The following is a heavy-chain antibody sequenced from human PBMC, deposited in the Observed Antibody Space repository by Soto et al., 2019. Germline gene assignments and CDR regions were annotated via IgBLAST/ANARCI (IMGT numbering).Heavy chain of an antibody. D-gene: IGHD6-19*01. J-gene: IGHJ4*02. V-gene: IGHV3-11*01. CDR3: TRRAASGWYQIDY. CDR2: ISSSGNTI. CDR1: RFTFSDYY. Sequence: QVQLVESGGDLVKPGGSLRLSCAASRFTFSDYYMTWIRQAPGKGLEWVSSISSSGNTIFYADSVKGRFTISRDNAKNSLYLQMNSLRAEDTAVYYCTRRAASGWYQIDYWGQGTLVTVSS.